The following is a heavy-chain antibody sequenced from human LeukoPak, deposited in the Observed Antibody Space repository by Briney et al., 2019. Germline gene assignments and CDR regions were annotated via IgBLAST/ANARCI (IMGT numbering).Heavy chain of an antibody. CDR1: GFTFSSYG. J-gene: IGHJ4*02. Sequence: GGSLRLSCAASGFTFSSYGMHWVRQAPGKGLEWVAFIRYDGSNKYYADSVKGRFTISRDNSKNTLYLQMNSLRAEDTAVYYCAKDLYYDSSGYCWVFDYWGQGTLVTVSS. V-gene: IGHV3-30*02. CDR3: AKDLYYDSSGYCWVFDY. CDR2: IRYDGSNK. D-gene: IGHD3-22*01.